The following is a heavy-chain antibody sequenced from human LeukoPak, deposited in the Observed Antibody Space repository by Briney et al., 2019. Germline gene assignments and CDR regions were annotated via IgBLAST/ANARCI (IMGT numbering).Heavy chain of an antibody. V-gene: IGHV4-61*01. CDR2: IYYTGTT. J-gene: IGHJ4*02. CDR1: GGSVSSGLYY. D-gene: IGHD5-18*01. CDR3: ARDDFVDTAMVRFYY. Sequence: ASETLSLTCTVSGGSVSSGLYYWSWIRQPPGKGLEWIGFIYYTGTTNYNPSLKGRVTIFVDTSKNQFSLRLSSVTAADTAVYYCARDDFVDTAMVRFYYWGQGTLVTVSS.